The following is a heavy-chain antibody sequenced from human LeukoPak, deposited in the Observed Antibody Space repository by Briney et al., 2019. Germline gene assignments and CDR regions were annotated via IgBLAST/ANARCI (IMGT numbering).Heavy chain of an antibody. CDR1: GFTFSSYG. CDR3: ASAQNFWSGFISGSGAFDI. D-gene: IGHD3-3*01. Sequence: PGGSLRLSCAASGFTFSSYGMHWVRQAPGKGLEWVAVIWYDGSNKYYADSVKGRFTISRDNAKNTLYLQMNGLRAEDTAVYYCASAQNFWSGFISGSGAFDIWGQGTMVTVSS. J-gene: IGHJ3*02. V-gene: IGHV3-33*03. CDR2: IWYDGSNK.